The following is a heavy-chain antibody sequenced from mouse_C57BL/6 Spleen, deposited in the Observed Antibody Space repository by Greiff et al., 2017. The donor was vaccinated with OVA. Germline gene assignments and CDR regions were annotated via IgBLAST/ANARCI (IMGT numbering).Heavy chain of an antibody. CDR1: GYTFTSYG. D-gene: IGHD2-4*01. CDR3: ASRGYDYDTFAY. Sequence: VQLQQSGAELARPGASVKLSCKASGYTFTSYGISWVKQRTGQGLEWIGEIYPRSGNTYYNEKFKGKATLTADKSSSTAYMELRSLTSEDSAVYFCASRGYDYDTFAYWGQGTLVTVSA. J-gene: IGHJ3*01. CDR2: IYPRSGNT. V-gene: IGHV1-81*01.